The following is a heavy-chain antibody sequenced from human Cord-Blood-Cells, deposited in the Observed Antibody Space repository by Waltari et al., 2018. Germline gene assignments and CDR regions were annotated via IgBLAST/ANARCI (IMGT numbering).Heavy chain of an antibody. V-gene: IGHV3-72*01. Sequence: EVQLVESGGGLVQPGGSLRLSCAASGFTFSDHYMDWARQAPGKGLEWVGRTRNKANSYTTEYAASVKGRFTISRDDSKNSLYLQMNSLKTEDTAVYYCARDLDYWGQGTLVTVSS. J-gene: IGHJ4*02. CDR2: TRNKANSYTT. CDR1: GFTFSDHY. CDR3: ARDLDY.